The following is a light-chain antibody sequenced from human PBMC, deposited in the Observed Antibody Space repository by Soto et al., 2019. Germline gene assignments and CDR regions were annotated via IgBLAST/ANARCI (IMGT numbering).Light chain of an antibody. CDR1: SSNIGNNA. Sequence: QSVLTQPPSVPGAPGQRVTIFCSGSSSNIGNNAVNWYQQLPGKPPRALIYYDDLLPSGVSKRFSGSKSGTSVSLAISGLQSDDEGDYYCASWDDTLSGVVFGGGTKLTVL. J-gene: IGLJ3*02. V-gene: IGLV1-36*01. CDR3: ASWDDTLSGVV. CDR2: YDD.